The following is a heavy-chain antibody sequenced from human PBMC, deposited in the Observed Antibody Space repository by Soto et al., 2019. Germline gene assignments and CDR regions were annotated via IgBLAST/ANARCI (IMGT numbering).Heavy chain of an antibody. CDR2: IIPILDVA. D-gene: IGHD6-19*01. CDR1: GGTFRTYT. J-gene: IGHJ5*02. V-gene: IGHV1-69*02. Sequence: QVQLVQSGAEVKRPGSSVKVSCQTSGGTFRTYTINWVRQAPGQGLEWMGRIIPILDVANYAQKFQGRVTITADKSTTTATRELRSLRSEDTAVYYCARSIQEEIGVAGPKDIWFDPWGQGTLVTVSS. CDR3: ARSIQEEIGVAGPKDIWFDP.